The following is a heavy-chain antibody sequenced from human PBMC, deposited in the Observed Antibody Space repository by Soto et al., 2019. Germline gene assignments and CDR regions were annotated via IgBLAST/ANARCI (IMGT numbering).Heavy chain of an antibody. V-gene: IGHV3-20*01. J-gene: IGHJ3*02. CDR3: ARDLQGQWLGRGDI. Sequence: EVQLVESGGGVVRPGGSLRLSCAASGFTFDDYGMSWVRQAPGKGLEWVSGINWKGGSTGYADSVKGRFTIARDNAKNSLYLQMNSLRAEDTALYHCARDLQGQWLGRGDIWGQGTMVTVSS. D-gene: IGHD6-19*01. CDR2: INWKGGST. CDR1: GFTFDDYG.